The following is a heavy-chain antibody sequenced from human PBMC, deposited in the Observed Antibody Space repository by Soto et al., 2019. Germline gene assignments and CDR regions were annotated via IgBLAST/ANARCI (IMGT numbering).Heavy chain of an antibody. J-gene: IGHJ4*02. CDR1: GGTFSTYA. D-gene: IGHD5-18*01. CDR2: IIPMFGTA. V-gene: IGHV1-69*12. Sequence: QVQLVQSGAEVKKPESSVKVSCKAPGGTFSTYAISWVRQSPGQGLEWMGGIIPMFGTANYAQTFKDRGTITADVSTNTVYMELSSLRSEDTAVYFCATGIQLWLRRINNGYSGWGQGTLVTVSS. CDR3: ATGIQLWLRRINNGYSG.